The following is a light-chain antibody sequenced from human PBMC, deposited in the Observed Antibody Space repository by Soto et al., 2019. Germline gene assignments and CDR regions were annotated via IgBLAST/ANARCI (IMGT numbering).Light chain of an antibody. CDR3: QQYGRSIPIT. CDR2: GGS. CDR1: QTMSSNY. J-gene: IGKJ5*01. Sequence: EIVLTQSPGTLSLSPGERATLSCRAIQTMSSNYLAWYQQRPGQPPRLLIYGGSSRATGIPDRFSGSGSGTDFTLTISRLEPEDFAVYYCQQYGRSIPITFGQGTRLEIK. V-gene: IGKV3-20*01.